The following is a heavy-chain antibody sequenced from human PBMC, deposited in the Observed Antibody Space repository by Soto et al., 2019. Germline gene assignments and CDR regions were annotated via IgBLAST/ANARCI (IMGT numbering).Heavy chain of an antibody. CDR1: GASISSRNYY. CDR3: VRHHRLPVPRPHGYYFAT. J-gene: IGHJ4*02. CDR2: IFYSGST. Sequence: SETLSLTCNVSGASISSRNYYWGWIRQSPGKGLEWFGSIFYSGSTYYNPSLKSRITISILTSQNQFSLRLTSVTAADTAVYYCVRHHRLPVPRPHGYYFATWGPGNLVT. V-gene: IGHV4-39*01. D-gene: IGHD4-17*01.